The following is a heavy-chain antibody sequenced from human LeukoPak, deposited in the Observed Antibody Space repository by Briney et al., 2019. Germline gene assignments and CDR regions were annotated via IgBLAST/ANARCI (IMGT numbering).Heavy chain of an antibody. V-gene: IGHV1-69*04. CDR1: GGTFSNYV. CDR2: IIPLVGIT. J-gene: IGHJ5*02. CDR3: AARSGGYLSSGNEMEPFDP. Sequence: VASVKVSCKASGGTFSNYVFNWVRQAPRQGLEWMGRIIPLVGITNYAQKFQGRVTIIADRSTSTAYMELSSLTSEDTAVYYCAARSGGYLSSGNEMEPFDPWGQGTLVTVSS. D-gene: IGHD3-10*01.